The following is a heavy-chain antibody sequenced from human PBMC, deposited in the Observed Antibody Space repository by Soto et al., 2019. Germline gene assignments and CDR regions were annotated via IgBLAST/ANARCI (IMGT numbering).Heavy chain of an antibody. CDR2: ISYDGSNK. D-gene: IGHD3-10*01. Sequence: QVQLVESGGGVVQPGRSLRLSCAASGFTFSSYGMHWVRQAPGKGLEWVAVISYDGSNKYYADSVKGRFTISRDNSKNPLYLQMNSLRAEDTAVYYCAKDRGTGRGVGYWGQGTLVTVSS. CDR3: AKDRGTGRGVGY. J-gene: IGHJ4*02. V-gene: IGHV3-30*18. CDR1: GFTFSSYG.